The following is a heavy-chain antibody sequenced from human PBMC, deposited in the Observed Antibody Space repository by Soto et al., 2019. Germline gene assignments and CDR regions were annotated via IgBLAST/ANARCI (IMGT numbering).Heavy chain of an antibody. CDR2: IWYDGSNT. Sequence: QVQLVESGGGVVQPGRSLRLSCAASGFIFSSFGMHWVRQAPGKGLEWVAHIWYDGSNTYYADSVKGRFTVSRDNPRNTLYLQMNSLRAEDTAVYHCVRDLLGSGGHFDYWGQGAPFTVSS. D-gene: IGHD7-27*01. J-gene: IGHJ4*02. CDR1: GFIFSSFG. CDR3: VRDLLGSGGHFDY. V-gene: IGHV3-33*01.